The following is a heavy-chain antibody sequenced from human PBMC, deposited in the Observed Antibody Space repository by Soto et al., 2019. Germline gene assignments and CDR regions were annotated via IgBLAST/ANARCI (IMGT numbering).Heavy chain of an antibody. Sequence: QISLKESGPTLVEPTETLTLTCSFSGFSLSSSGVGVGWFRQAPGKALECLAIIYWDNDRRYNPSLKNRLCITMDTSLNQVVLIMTYLEQVDTGTYYYAYRVSYFVSWDVGCFDSWGQGAPVTVS. V-gene: IGHV2-5*02. D-gene: IGHD1-26*01. CDR2: IYWDNDR. CDR1: GFSLSSSGVG. J-gene: IGHJ4*02. CDR3: AYRVSYFVSWDVGCFDS.